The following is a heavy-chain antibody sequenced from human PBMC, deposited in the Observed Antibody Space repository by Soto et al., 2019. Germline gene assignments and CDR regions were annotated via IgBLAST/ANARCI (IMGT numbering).Heavy chain of an antibody. J-gene: IGHJ3*02. CDR1: GYTFTSYA. D-gene: IGHD5-12*01. CDR3: ALKASDIVALI. CDR2: TNAGNGNT. Sequence: ASVKVSCKASGYTFTSYAMHWVRQAPGQRLEWMGWTNAGNGNTKYSQKFQGRVTITRDTSASTAYMELSSLRSEDTAVYYCALKASDIVALIWGQGTMVTVSS. V-gene: IGHV1-3*01.